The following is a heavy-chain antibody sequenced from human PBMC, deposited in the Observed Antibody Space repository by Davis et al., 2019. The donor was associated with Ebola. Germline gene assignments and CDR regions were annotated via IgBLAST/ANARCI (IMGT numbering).Heavy chain of an antibody. D-gene: IGHD6-13*01. V-gene: IGHV4-39*01. Sequence: MPSETLSLTCTVSGGSISSSSYYWGWIRQPPGKGLEWIGSIYYSGSTYYNPSLKSRVTISVDTSKNQFSLKLSSVTAADTAVYYCARRRLAAAGKGWDYWGQGTLVTVSS. CDR2: IYYSGST. CDR3: ARRRLAAAGKGWDY. CDR1: GGSISSSSYY. J-gene: IGHJ4*02.